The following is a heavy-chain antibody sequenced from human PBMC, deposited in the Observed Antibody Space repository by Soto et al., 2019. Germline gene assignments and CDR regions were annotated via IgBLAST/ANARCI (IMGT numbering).Heavy chain of an antibody. D-gene: IGHD1-26*01. V-gene: IGHV1-69*01. CDR2: VIPIFGTP. Sequence: QVQLVQSGAEVKKPGSSVKVSCKAPGGTFSTYAISWVRQAPGQGLEWMGGVIPIFGTPKYAQKFQGRVTITADESTSTGYMERRSPRSEDTAVYYCARSQGGSSSLDIYYYYYYGMDVWGQGTTVTVSS. CDR3: ARSQGGSSSLDIYYYYYYGMDV. CDR1: GGTFSTYA. J-gene: IGHJ6*02.